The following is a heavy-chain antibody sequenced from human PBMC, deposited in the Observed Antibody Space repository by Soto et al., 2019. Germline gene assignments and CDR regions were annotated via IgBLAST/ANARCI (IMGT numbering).Heavy chain of an antibody. CDR2: IYYSGST. Sequence: SETLSLTCTVSGGSISGSSYYWGWIRQPPGKGLEWIGSIYYSGSTYYNPSLKSRVTISVDTSKNQFSLKLSSVTAADPAVYYCASGSSRFPWYYYHGMDVWGQGSTVTVSS. CDR3: ASGSSRFPWYYYHGMDV. CDR1: GGSISGSSYY. V-gene: IGHV4-39*01. J-gene: IGHJ6*02. D-gene: IGHD6-13*01.